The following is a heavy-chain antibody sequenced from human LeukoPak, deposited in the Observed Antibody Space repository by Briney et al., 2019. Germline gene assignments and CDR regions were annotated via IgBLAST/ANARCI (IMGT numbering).Heavy chain of an antibody. J-gene: IGHJ4*02. Sequence: SETLSLTCAVYGGSFSGYYWSWIRQPPGKGLEWIGEINHSGSTNYNPSLKSRVTISVDTSKNQFSLKLSSVTAADTAVYYCARTSYVLRFLEWSNYFDYWGQGTLVTVSS. CDR2: INHSGST. V-gene: IGHV4-34*01. CDR3: ARTSYVLRFLEWSNYFDY. D-gene: IGHD3-3*01. CDR1: GGSFSGYY.